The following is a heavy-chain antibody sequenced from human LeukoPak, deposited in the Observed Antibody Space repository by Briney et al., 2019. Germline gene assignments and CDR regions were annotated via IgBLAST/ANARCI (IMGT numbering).Heavy chain of an antibody. V-gene: IGHV3-33*01. CDR1: GFTFSSSG. CDR3: VRDKGSSWGEKYYFDY. J-gene: IGHJ4*02. D-gene: IGHD6-13*01. Sequence: PGRSLRLSCAASGFTFSSSGMHWVRQAPGKGLEWVALIWYDGINEYYAGSVKGRFSISRDDSKNTLYLQMNSLRAEDTAVYYCVRDKGSSWGEKYYFDYWGQGTLVIVSS. CDR2: IWYDGINE.